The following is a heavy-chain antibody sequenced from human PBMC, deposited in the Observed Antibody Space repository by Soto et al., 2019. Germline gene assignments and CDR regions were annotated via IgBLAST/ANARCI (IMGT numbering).Heavy chain of an antibody. J-gene: IGHJ4*02. Sequence: SHALSRTGELCGGSVCSYRGAWHWIRQSPSRGLEWLGRTYHRSKWYNDYAVSVKSRITINPDTSKNQFSLQLNSVTPEDTAVYYCARSRVSSSSPHFDYWGQGTLVTVSS. CDR2: TYHRSKWYN. D-gene: IGHD6-6*01. V-gene: IGHV6-1*01. CDR1: GGSVCSYRGA. CDR3: ARSRVSSSSPHFDY.